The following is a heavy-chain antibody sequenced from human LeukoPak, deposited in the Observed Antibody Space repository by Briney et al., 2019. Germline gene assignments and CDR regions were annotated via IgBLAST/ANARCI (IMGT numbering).Heavy chain of an antibody. V-gene: IGHV5-51*01. CDR3: ARLKCCREWEPFDY. D-gene: IGHD1-26*01. CDR2: IYPGDSDT. CDR1: GARFTSYW. Sequence: GAPLKISCKGSGARFTSYWIGWVRQMPGKGLEWMGIIYPGDSDTRYSPSFQGQVTISADKSISTAYLQWSSLKASDTAMYYCARLKCCREWEPFDYCGQGTLVTVSS. J-gene: IGHJ4*02.